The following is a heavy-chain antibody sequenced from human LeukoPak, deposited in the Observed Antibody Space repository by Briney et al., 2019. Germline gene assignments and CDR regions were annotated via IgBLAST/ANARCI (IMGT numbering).Heavy chain of an antibody. D-gene: IGHD5-18*01. V-gene: IGHV3-48*03. Sequence: GGSLRLSCAASGFTFSSYEMNWVREAPPKGLERVSYTTNSGLTIYYADSVKGRFTVSKDNAKNSLYLQMNSLSAEDTAIYYCARGRAMAVFDAFDIWGQGTMVTVSS. CDR2: TTNSGLTI. CDR1: GFTFSSYE. CDR3: ARGRAMAVFDAFDI. J-gene: IGHJ3*02.